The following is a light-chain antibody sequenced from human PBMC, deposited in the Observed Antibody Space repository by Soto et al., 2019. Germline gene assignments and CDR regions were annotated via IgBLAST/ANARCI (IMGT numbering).Light chain of an antibody. CDR3: QQSYSTHRT. CDR2: AAS. J-gene: IGKJ1*01. Sequence: IQMTQSPSSLYASVGDRVTITCRASQSISTYLNWYQQKPGKAPKLLIYAASTLQSGVPSRFSGSGSGTDFTLTISSLQPEDFATYFCQQSYSTHRTFGQGTKVE. CDR1: QSISTY. V-gene: IGKV1-39*01.